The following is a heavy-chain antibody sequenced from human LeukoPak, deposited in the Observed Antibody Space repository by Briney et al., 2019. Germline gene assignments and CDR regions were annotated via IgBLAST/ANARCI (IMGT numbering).Heavy chain of an antibody. CDR1: GGSISSYY. CDR2: IYYSGST. CDR3: ARGRDVYDAFYWFDP. Sequence: SETLSLTCTVSGGSISSYYWSWIRQPPGKGLEWIGYIYYSGSTNYNPSLKSRVTISVDTSKNQFSLKLSSVTAADTAVYYCARGRDVYDAFYWFDPSGQGTLVTVFS. J-gene: IGHJ5*02. D-gene: IGHD5/OR15-5a*01. V-gene: IGHV4-59*08.